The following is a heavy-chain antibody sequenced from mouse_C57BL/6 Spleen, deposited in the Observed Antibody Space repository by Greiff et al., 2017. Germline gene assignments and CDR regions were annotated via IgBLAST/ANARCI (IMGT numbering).Heavy chain of an antibody. Sequence: QVQLQQSDAELVKPGASVKISCKVSGYAFSSYTMNWVKQRPGQGLEWIGQIYPGDGGTNYNEKFKGKATLTADKSSSTAYMQLSSLTSEDSAVYFCAVYYGNYVEFAYWGQGTLVTVSA. CDR1: GYAFSSYT. J-gene: IGHJ3*01. V-gene: IGHV1-80*01. CDR3: AVYYGNYVEFAY. D-gene: IGHD2-1*01. CDR2: IYPGDGGT.